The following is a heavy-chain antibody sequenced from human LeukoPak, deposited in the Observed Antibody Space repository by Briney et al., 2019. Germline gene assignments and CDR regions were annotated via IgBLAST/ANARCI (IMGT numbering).Heavy chain of an antibody. Sequence: SETLSLTCTVSGGSISSYYWSWIRQPPGKGLEWIGSIYYSGSAYYNSSLKSRVTISVDTSKNQFSLKLSSVTAADTAVYYCARRRGGGYCTSASCSLDYWGQGTLVTVSS. J-gene: IGHJ4*02. CDR3: ARRRGGGYCTSASCSLDY. V-gene: IGHV4-59*05. CDR2: IYYSGSA. D-gene: IGHD2-2*01. CDR1: GGSISSYY.